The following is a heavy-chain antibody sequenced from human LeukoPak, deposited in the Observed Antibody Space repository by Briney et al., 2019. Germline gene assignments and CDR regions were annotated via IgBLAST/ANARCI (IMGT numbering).Heavy chain of an antibody. CDR1: GFTFSSYA. V-gene: IGHV3-30*10. CDR2: ISYDGSNK. Sequence: GRSLRLSCAASGFTFSSYAMHWVRQAPGKGLEWVAVISYDGSNKYYTDSVKGRFTISRDNPKNTLYLQMNSLRAEDTAVYYCAREGLTGDFFDYWGQGTLVTVSS. J-gene: IGHJ4*02. D-gene: IGHD7-27*01. CDR3: AREGLTGDFFDY.